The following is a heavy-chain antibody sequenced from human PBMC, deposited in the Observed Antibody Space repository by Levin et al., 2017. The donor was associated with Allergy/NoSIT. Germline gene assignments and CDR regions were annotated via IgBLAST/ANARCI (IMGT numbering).Heavy chain of an antibody. D-gene: IGHD4-17*01. J-gene: IGHJ4*02. CDR3: ARDALRPLDY. CDR2: INSDGGGT. CDR1: GFSFSSYW. V-gene: IGHV3-74*01. Sequence: PGESLKISCAASGFSFSSYWMHWVRQAPGKRLVWVSRINSDGGGTSYADSVKGRFTISRDNAKNTLYLQMNSLRAEDTAVYYCARDALRPLDYWGQGTLVTVSS.